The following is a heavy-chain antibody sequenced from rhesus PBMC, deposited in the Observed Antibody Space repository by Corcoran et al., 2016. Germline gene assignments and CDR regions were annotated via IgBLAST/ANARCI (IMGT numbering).Heavy chain of an antibody. CDR2: IFGSSGST. Sequence: QVQLQESGPGLVKPSETLSLTCAVSGGSISGGYDWSWIRQPPGKGREWIGYIFGSSGSTNQNPSLKNRVTFSKDTSENQFSLKLSSVTAADTAVYYCARNYNFWSGYYGLDVWGPGVLVTVSS. V-gene: IGHV4-76*01. CDR3: ARNYNFWSGYYGLDV. J-gene: IGHJ5-1*01. CDR1: GGSISGGYD. D-gene: IGHD3-3*01.